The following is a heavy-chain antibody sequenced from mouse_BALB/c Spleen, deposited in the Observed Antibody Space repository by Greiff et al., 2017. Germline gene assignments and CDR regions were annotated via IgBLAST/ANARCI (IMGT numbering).Heavy chain of an antibody. CDR1: GYTFTSYW. Sequence: EVQLQQSGTVLARPGASVKMSCKASGYTFTSYWMHWVKQRPGQGLEWIGAIYPGNSDTSYNQKFKGKAKLTAVTSTSTAYMELSSLTNEDSAVYYCTIRRRGTWFAYWGQGTLVTVSA. D-gene: IGHD2-12*01. CDR3: TIRRRGTWFAY. V-gene: IGHV1-5*01. CDR2: IYPGNSDT. J-gene: IGHJ3*01.